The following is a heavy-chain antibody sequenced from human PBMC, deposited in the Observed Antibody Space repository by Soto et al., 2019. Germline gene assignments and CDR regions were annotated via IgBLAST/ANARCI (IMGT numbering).Heavy chain of an antibody. CDR3: ERHSIWLLLPDY. D-gene: IGHD3-22*01. CDR1: GGSISNSNYY. V-gene: IGHV4-39*01. J-gene: IGHJ4*02. CDR2: IYYTGNT. Sequence: SETLSLTCNVSGGSISNSNYYWGWIRQPPGKGLEWIGSIYYTGNTYYNQSLKSRVTISVDTSKNQFSLKLDSVTAADTAVYFCERHSIWLLLPDYWGQGSLVTVSS.